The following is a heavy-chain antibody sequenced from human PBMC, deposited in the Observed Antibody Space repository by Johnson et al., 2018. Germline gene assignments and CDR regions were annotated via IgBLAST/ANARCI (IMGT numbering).Heavy chain of an antibody. CDR1: GFTFGDYA. D-gene: IGHD4-17*01. CDR2: IRSKAYGGTT. V-gene: IGHV3-49*03. Sequence: VQLVESGGGLVQPGRSLRLSCTASGFTFGDYAMSWFRQAPGKGLEWVGFIRSKAYGGTTEYAASVKGRFTISRDDSKSIAYLQMNSLKTEDTAVYYCTRDEGGYGDYDYYYMDGWGKGTTVTVSS. J-gene: IGHJ6*03. CDR3: TRDEGGYGDYDYYYMDG.